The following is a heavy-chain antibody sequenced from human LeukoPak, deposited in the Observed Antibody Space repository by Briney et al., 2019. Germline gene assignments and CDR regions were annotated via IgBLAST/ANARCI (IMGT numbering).Heavy chain of an antibody. D-gene: IGHD3-16*01. CDR2: INQDGSEK. V-gene: IGHV3-7*04. Sequence: GGSLRLSCAASGFTFSSYWMSWVRQAPGKGREWVANINQDGSEKYFVDSVKGRFTISRDNAKNSLYLQMNSLRAEDTAVYYCARGGKLRLEYWGQGTLVTVSS. CDR3: ARGGKLRLEY. J-gene: IGHJ4*02. CDR1: GFTFSSYW.